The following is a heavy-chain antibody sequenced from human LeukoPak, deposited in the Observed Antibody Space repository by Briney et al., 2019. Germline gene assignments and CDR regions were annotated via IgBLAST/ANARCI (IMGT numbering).Heavy chain of an antibody. CDR3: ARLSSSWTYYYYYYMDV. CDR1: GGSFSGYY. Sequence: SETLSLTCAVYGGSFSGYYWSWIRQPPGKGLEWIGEINHSGSTNYNPSLKSRVTISVDTSKNQFSLKLSSVTAADTAVYYCARLSSSWTYYYYYYMDVWGKGTTVTISS. J-gene: IGHJ6*03. V-gene: IGHV4-34*01. D-gene: IGHD6-13*01. CDR2: INHSGST.